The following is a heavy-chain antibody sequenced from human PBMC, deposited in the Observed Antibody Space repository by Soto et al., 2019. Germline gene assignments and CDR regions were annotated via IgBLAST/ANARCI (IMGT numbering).Heavy chain of an antibody. CDR1: GGSISSGGYY. J-gene: IGHJ6*03. CDR3: ARDRGYADDLYYYYMDV. CDR2: IYYSGST. D-gene: IGHD5-12*01. Sequence: LSLTCTVSGGSISSGGYYWSWIRQHPGKGLEWIGYIYYSGSTYYNPSLKSRVTISVDTSKNQFSLKLSSVTAADTAVYYCARDRGYADDLYYYYMDVWGKGTTVTVSS. V-gene: IGHV4-31*03.